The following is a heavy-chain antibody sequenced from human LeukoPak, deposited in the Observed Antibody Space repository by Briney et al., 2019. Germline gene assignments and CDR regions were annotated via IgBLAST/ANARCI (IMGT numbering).Heavy chain of an antibody. J-gene: IGHJ4*02. V-gene: IGHV1-8*02. D-gene: IGHD1-26*01. Sequence: ASVKVSCKASGYTFTSYDINWVRQATGQGLEWMGWMNPNSGNTGYAQKFQGRVTMTRNTSISTAYMELSSLRSEDTAVYYCARVSGSGGIYYFDYWGQGTLVTVSS. CDR2: MNPNSGNT. CDR3: ARVSGSGGIYYFDY. CDR1: GYTFTSYD.